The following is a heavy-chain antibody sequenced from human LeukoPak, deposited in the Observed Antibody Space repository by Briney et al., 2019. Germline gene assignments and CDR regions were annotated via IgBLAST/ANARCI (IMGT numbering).Heavy chain of an antibody. J-gene: IGHJ1*01. CDR3: AKDPNSGSSPAEYFQH. CDR2: IRYDGSDK. Sequence: GGSLRLSCAASGFTFSSYAMSWVRQAPGKGLEWVAFIRYDGSDKYYADSVKGRFTISRDNSKNTLYLQMNSLRAEDTAVYYCAKDPNSGSSPAEYFQHWGQGTLVTVSS. CDR1: GFTFSSYA. D-gene: IGHD1-26*01. V-gene: IGHV3-30*02.